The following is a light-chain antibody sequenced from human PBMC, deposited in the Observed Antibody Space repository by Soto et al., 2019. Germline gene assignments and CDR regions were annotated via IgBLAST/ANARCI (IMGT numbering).Light chain of an antibody. CDR3: HQYNSGPTRT. J-gene: IGKJ2*01. Sequence: IAMTQAPINLSMSHAYRATLSCRTSQSISRSLAWYQQKPGQAPRLLISDASTRATGIQARFSGSGSGTEFTLTISSLQSEDFALYYCHQYNSGPTRTFGQGTKVDIK. V-gene: IGKV3-15*01. CDR2: DAS. CDR1: QSISRS.